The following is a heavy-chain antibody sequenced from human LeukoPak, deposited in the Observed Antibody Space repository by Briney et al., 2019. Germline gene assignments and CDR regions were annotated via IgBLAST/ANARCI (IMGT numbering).Heavy chain of an antibody. CDR1: GFPFSSYW. V-gene: IGHV3-74*01. Sequence: SGGSLRLSCAASGFPFSSYWMHWVRQAPGKGLVWVSRINSDRSSTSYADFVKARCTIFRDNAKNTLYLQMNGLRAEDTAVYYCARKNYYGSSGYYYSSYWYFDLWGRGTLVTVSS. J-gene: IGHJ2*01. CDR2: INSDRSST. CDR3: ARKNYYGSSGYYYSSYWYFDL. D-gene: IGHD3-22*01.